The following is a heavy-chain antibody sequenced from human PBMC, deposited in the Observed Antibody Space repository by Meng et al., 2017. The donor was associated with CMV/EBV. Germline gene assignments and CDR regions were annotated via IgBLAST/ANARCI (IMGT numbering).Heavy chain of an antibody. CDR3: ARVRVSEYYYYGMDV. J-gene: IGHJ6*02. CDR2: ISYDGSNK. CDR1: GFTFSSYA. V-gene: IGHV3-30-3*01. D-gene: IGHD4-17*01. Sequence: GGSLRLSCAASGFTFSSYAMRWVRQAPGKGLEWVAVISYDGSNKYYADSVKGRFTISRDNSKNTLYLQMNSLRAEDTAVYYCARVRVSEYYYYGMDVWGQGTTVTVSS.